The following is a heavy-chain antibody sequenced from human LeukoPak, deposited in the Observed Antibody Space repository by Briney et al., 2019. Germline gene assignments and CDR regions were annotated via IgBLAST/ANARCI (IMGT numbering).Heavy chain of an antibody. D-gene: IGHD2-2*01. CDR3: ARGAIDCSSTSCYSYWFDP. J-gene: IGHJ5*02. CDR1: GYTFTSYD. Sequence: ASVKVSCKASGYTFTSYDINWVRQATGQGLEWMGWMNPNSGNTGYAQKFQGRVTMTRNTSKSTAYMELSSLRSEDTAVYYCARGAIDCSSTSCYSYWFDPWGQGTLVTVSS. V-gene: IGHV1-8*01. CDR2: MNPNSGNT.